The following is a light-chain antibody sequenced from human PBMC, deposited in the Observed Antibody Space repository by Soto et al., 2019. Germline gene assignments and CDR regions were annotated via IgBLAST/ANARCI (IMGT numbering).Light chain of an antibody. Sequence: QSVLTQPRSVSGSPAQSVTISCTGTSSDVGGYNYVSWYQQHPGKAPKLMIYDVSKRPSGVPGRFSGSKSGSTASLTISGLQAEDEADYYCCSHAGSYTLVFGGGTKLTVL. CDR3: CSHAGSYTLV. V-gene: IGLV2-11*01. J-gene: IGLJ2*01. CDR2: DVS. CDR1: SSDVGGYNY.